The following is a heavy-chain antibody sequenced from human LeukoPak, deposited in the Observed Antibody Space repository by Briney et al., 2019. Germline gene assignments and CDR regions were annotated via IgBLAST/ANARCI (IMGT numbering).Heavy chain of an antibody. CDR1: GGSFSGYY. Sequence: KPSETLSLTCAVYGGSFSGYYWSWIRQPAGKGLEWIGRIYTSGSTNYNPSLKSRVTMSVDTSKNQFSLKLSSVTAADTAVYYCAREPEVSGIYYFDYWGQGTLVTVSS. J-gene: IGHJ4*02. CDR2: IYTSGST. V-gene: IGHV4-4*07. D-gene: IGHD3-16*02. CDR3: AREPEVSGIYYFDY.